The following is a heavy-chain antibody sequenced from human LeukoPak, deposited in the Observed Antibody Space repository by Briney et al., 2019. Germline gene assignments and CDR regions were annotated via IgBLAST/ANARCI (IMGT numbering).Heavy chain of an antibody. CDR1: GFTFSSYW. CDR3: TRGGFYYDSSGYFPHFFDS. J-gene: IGHJ4*02. D-gene: IGHD3-22*01. CDR2: INDDGTTT. V-gene: IGHV3-74*01. Sequence: WGSLRLSCAASGFTFSSYWMHWVRQGPGKGLVWVAHINDDGTTTGYAEFAEGRFTISRDNAKNTLYLQISSLRAEDTALYYCTRGGFYYDSSGYFPHFFDSWGQGTLLTLSS.